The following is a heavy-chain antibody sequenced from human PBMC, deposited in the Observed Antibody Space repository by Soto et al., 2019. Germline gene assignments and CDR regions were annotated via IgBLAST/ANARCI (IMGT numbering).Heavy chain of an antibody. CDR2: ISSTTNYI. V-gene: IGHV3-21*01. CDR3: ARESEDLTSNFDY. CDR1: GFTFTRYS. J-gene: IGHJ4*02. Sequence: GSLRLSCAASGFTFTRYSMNWVRQAPGKGLEWVSSISSTTNYIYYADSMKGRFTVSRDNAKNSVYLDMNSLSAEDTAVYYCARESEDLTSNFDYWGQETLVTVSS.